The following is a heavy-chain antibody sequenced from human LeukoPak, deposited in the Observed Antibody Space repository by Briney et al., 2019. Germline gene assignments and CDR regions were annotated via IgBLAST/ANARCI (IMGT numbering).Heavy chain of an antibody. V-gene: IGHV1-18*01. Sequence: GASVKVSCKASGYTFTSYGISWVRQAPGQGLEWMGWISAYNGNTNYAQKLQGRVTMTTDTSTSTAYMELRSLRSDDTAVYYCARHRIKASDSSSSWYGENDAFDIWGQGTMVTVSS. J-gene: IGHJ3*02. D-gene: IGHD6-13*01. CDR2: ISAYNGNT. CDR3: ARHRIKASDSSSSWYGENDAFDI. CDR1: GYTFTSYG.